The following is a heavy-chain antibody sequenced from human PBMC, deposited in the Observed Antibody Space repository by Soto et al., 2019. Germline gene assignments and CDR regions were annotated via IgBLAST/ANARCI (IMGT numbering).Heavy chain of an antibody. CDR3: ARDTAMDTRPFDY. Sequence: PGGSLRLSCAASGFTFSSYAMSWVRQAPGKGLEWVSAISGSGGSTYYADSVKGRFTISRDNSKNTLYLQMNSLRAEDTAVYYCARDTAMDTRPFDYWGQGTLVTVSS. D-gene: IGHD5-18*01. CDR2: ISGSGGST. CDR1: GFTFSSYA. J-gene: IGHJ4*02. V-gene: IGHV3-23*01.